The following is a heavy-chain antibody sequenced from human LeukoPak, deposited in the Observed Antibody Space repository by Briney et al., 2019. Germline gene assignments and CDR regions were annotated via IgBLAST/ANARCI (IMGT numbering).Heavy chain of an antibody. CDR2: MNPNRGNT. J-gene: IGHJ4*02. CDR3: ARGLTIVATGAFGS. Sequence: ASVKVSCKASGYTFSSYDINWVRQASGQGLEWMGWMNPNRGNTGYAQKFQGRVIITRNTSISTAYMELSSLRSEDAAVYYCARGLTIVATGAFGSWGQGTLVTVSS. V-gene: IGHV1-8*03. CDR1: GYTFSSYD. D-gene: IGHD5-12*01.